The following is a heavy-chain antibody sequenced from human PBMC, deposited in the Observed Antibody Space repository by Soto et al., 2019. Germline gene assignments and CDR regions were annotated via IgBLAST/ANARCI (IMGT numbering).Heavy chain of an antibody. CDR1: GGSFSGYY. CDR3: AVREGREIDY. Sequence: QSQTLSLTCAVYGGSFSGYYWSWIRQPPGKGLEWIGEINHSGSTNYNPSLKSRVTISVDTSKNQFSLKLSSVTAADTAVYYCAVREGREIDYWGQGTLVTVSS. CDR2: INHSGST. D-gene: IGHD1-26*01. J-gene: IGHJ4*02. V-gene: IGHV4-34*01.